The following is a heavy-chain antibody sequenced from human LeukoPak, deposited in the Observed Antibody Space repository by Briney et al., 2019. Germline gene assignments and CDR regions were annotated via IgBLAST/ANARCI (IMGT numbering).Heavy chain of an antibody. J-gene: IGHJ2*01. CDR2: ISGSGGST. CDR1: GFTFSSYA. V-gene: IGHV3-23*01. CDR3: AKGSSTYSITSYWYFDL. Sequence: GGSLRLSCAASGFTFSSYAMSWVRQAPGKGLEWVSAISGSGGSTYYADSVKGRFTISRDNSKNTLYLQMNSLRAEDTAIYYCAKGSSTYSITSYWYFDLWGRGTLVTVSS. D-gene: IGHD6-13*01.